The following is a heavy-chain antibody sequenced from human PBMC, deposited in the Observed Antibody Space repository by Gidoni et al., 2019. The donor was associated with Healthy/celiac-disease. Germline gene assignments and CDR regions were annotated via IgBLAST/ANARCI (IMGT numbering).Heavy chain of an antibody. CDR1: GFTFSSYA. CDR2: ISGSGGST. CDR3: AKVMSYDGDYFDL. D-gene: IGHD5-18*01. J-gene: IGHJ2*01. V-gene: IGHV3-23*01. Sequence: EVQLLESGGGLVQPGGSLRLSCAASGFTFSSYAMSWVRQAPGKGLEWVSAISGSGGSTYYADSVKGRFTMSRDNSKNTLYLQMNSLRAEDTAVYYCAKVMSYDGDYFDLWGRGTLVTVSS.